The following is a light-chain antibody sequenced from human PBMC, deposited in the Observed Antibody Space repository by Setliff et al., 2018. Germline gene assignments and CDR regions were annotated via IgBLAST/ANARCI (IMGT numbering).Light chain of an antibody. J-gene: IGLJ1*01. Sequence: QSALTQPRSVSGAPGQSVTISCSGTNNDVGYYDFVSWYQQHPHKAPKLIIFDVHTRPSGIPDRFSGSKSGSAASLTISGLQTEDEADYYCCSYTVTDTDVFGTGTKGTVL. CDR1: NNDVGYYDF. CDR3: CSYTVTDTDV. V-gene: IGLV2-11*01. CDR2: DVH.